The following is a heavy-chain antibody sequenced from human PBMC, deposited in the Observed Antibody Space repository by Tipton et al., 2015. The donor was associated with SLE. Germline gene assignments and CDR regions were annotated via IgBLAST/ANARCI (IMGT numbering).Heavy chain of an antibody. V-gene: IGHV3-33*01. CDR1: GFTFSSHG. CDR2: IWYDGSNK. D-gene: IGHD3-16*01. J-gene: IGHJ4*02. Sequence: SLRLSCAASGFTFSSHGMHWVRQAPGKGLEWVACIWYDGSNKYYTDSVKGRFTISRDNPKNTLYLQMNSLRVEDTAVYYCARVSGLGNYAHADSWGQGTLITVSS. CDR3: ARVSGLGNYAHADS.